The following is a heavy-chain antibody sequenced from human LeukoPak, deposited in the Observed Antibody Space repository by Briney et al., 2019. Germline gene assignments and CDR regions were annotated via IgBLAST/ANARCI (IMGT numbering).Heavy chain of an antibody. CDR1: GYTFTGYY. D-gene: IGHD6-13*01. Sequence: ASVKVSCKASGYTFTGYYMHWVRQAPGQGLEWMGWINPNSGGTIYAQKFQGRVTITRDTSASTAYMELSSLRSEDTAVYYCAKYSSSWHFDYWGQGTLVTVSS. CDR2: INPNSGGT. CDR3: AKYSSSWHFDY. V-gene: IGHV1-2*02. J-gene: IGHJ4*02.